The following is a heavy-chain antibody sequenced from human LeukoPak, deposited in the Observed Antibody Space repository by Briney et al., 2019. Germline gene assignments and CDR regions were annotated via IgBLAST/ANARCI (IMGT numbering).Heavy chain of an antibody. J-gene: IGHJ6*03. D-gene: IGHD2-2*01. CDR1: GYSFTSYW. V-gene: IGHV5-51*01. Sequence: GESLKISCKGSGYSFTSYWIGWVRQMPGKGLEWMGIIYPGDSDTRYSPSFQGQVTISADKSISTAYLQWGSLKASDTAMYYCARHNAPGFYYYYMDVWGKGTTVTVSS. CDR2: IYPGDSDT. CDR3: ARHNAPGFYYYYMDV.